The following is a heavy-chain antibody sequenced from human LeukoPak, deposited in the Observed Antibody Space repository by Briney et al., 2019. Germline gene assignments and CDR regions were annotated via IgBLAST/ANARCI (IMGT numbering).Heavy chain of an antibody. V-gene: IGHV4-30-2*01. J-gene: IGHJ3*02. CDR3: ARANGRDAFDI. Sequence: SETLSLTCTVSGGSISSGGYYWSWIRQPPGKGLEWIGYIYHSGSTYYNPSLKSRVTISVDRSKNQFSLKLSSVTAADTAVYYCARANGRDAFDIWGQGTMVTVSS. CDR2: IYHSGST. CDR1: GGSISSGGYY. D-gene: IGHD2-8*01.